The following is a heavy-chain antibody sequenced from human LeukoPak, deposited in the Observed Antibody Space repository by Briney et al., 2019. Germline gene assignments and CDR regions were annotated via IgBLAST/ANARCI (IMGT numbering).Heavy chain of an antibody. CDR3: ARYYDSSGYWSTPHFDY. CDR1: GDSVSGISFY. D-gene: IGHD3-22*01. CDR2: IQYSGST. Sequence: SETLSLTCTVSGDSVSGISFYWSWIRQPPGKGLQYIGYIQYSGSTNYNPSLKSRVTISVDTSKNQFSLKLSSVTAADTAVYYCARYYDSSGYWSTPHFDYWGQGTLVTVSS. V-gene: IGHV4-61*01. J-gene: IGHJ4*02.